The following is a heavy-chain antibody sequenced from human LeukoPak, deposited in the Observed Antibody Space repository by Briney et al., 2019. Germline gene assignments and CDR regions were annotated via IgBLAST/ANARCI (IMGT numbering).Heavy chain of an antibody. D-gene: IGHD3-9*01. J-gene: IGHJ4*02. V-gene: IGHV1-8*01. CDR3: ARDPSLRYFDY. CDR1: GYTFTSYD. CDR2: MNPNSGNT. Sequence: ASVKVSCKASGYTFTSYDINWVRQATGQGLEWMGWMNPNSGNTGYAQKFQGRVTMTRDTSISTAYMELSRLRSDDTAVYYCARDPSLRYFDYWGQGTLVTVSS.